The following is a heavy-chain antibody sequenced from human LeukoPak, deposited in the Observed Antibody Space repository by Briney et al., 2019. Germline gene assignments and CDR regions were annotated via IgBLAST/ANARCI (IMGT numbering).Heavy chain of an antibody. CDR1: GFTFSSYG. CDR2: ISYDGSNK. D-gene: IGHD6-13*01. V-gene: IGHV3-30*18. J-gene: IGHJ4*02. CDR3: AKVEHSSSSSPLDY. Sequence: GRSLRLSCAASGFTFSSYGMHWVRQAPGKGLEWVAVISYDGSNKYYADSVKGRFTISRDNSKNTLYLQMNSLRAEDTAVYYCAKVEHSSSSSPLDYWGQGTLVTASS.